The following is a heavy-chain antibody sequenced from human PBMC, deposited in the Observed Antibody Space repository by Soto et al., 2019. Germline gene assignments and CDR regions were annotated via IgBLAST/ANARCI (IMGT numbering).Heavy chain of an antibody. V-gene: IGHV4-38-2*02. D-gene: IGHD6-19*01. CDR3: ARAQVMVVAGSTFDY. CDR2: IYHGGTT. Sequence: PSETLSLTCTVSGYSISSGSYWGGIRQPPGKGPEWIASIYHGGTTFYNPSLKSRITISVDTSHNQFPLNLRSVTAADTAVYYCARAQVMVVAGSTFDYWGQGTLGNVS. CDR1: GYSISSGSY. J-gene: IGHJ4*02.